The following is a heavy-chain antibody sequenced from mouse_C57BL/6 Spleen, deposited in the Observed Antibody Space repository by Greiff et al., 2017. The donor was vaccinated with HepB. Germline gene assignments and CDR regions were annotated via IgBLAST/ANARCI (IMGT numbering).Heavy chain of an antibody. CDR2: IDPSDSET. V-gene: IGHV1-52*01. Sequence: QVQLQQSGAELVRPGSSVKLSCKASGYTFTSYWMHWVKQRPIQGLEWIGNIDPSDSETHYNQKFKDKATLTVDKSSSTAYMQLSSLTSEDSAVYYCARNYYSNLYFDVWGTGTTVTVSS. CDR1: GYTFTSYW. D-gene: IGHD2-5*01. J-gene: IGHJ1*03. CDR3: ARNYYSNLYFDV.